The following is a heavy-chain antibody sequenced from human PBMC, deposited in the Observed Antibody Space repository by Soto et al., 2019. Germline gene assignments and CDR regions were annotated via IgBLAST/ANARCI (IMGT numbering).Heavy chain of an antibody. CDR2: VNWDGSEK. CDR3: AKVAFASGYYYYYGMDV. J-gene: IGHJ6*02. Sequence: GGSLRLSCAVSGFTISTYWMLWVRQAPGKGLEWVASVNWDGSEKHYAESVKGRFTISRDNSKNSLYLQMNSLRTEDTALYYCAKVAFASGYYYYYGMDVWGQGTTVTVSS. CDR1: GFTISTYW. V-gene: IGHV3-7*05. D-gene: IGHD3-10*01.